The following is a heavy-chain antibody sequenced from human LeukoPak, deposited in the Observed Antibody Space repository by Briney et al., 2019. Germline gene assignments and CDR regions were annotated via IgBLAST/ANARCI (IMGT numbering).Heavy chain of an antibody. V-gene: IGHV1-69*05. CDR3: ARGRGSSSWYDFDY. J-gene: IGHJ4*02. CDR1: GGTLSSYA. CDR2: IIPIFDTT. D-gene: IGHD6-13*01. Sequence: GASVKVSCKASGGTLSSYAISWVRQAPGQGLEWTGGIIPIFDTTNYAQKFQGRVTITTDYMELSSLRSEDTAVYYCARGRGSSSWYDFDYWGQGTLVTVSS.